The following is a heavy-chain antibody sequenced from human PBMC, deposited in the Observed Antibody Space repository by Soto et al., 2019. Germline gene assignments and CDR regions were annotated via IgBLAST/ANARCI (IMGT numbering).Heavy chain of an antibody. Sequence: SETLSLTSPVSGGSLSSSSDYWGWLRQPPGKGLEWIGSIYYSGSTYYNPSLKSRVTISVDTSKNQFSLKLSSVTAADTAVYYCAAYYDSSGYYSGYNWFDPWGQGTLVTVS. CDR1: GGSLSSSSDY. V-gene: IGHV4-39*01. D-gene: IGHD3-22*01. J-gene: IGHJ5*02. CDR3: AAYYDSSGYYSGYNWFDP. CDR2: IYYSGST.